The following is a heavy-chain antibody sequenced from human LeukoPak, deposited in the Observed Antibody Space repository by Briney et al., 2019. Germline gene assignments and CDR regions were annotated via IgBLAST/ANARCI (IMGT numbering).Heavy chain of an antibody. CDR2: IYSGGST. CDR1: GFTVSSNY. Sequence: PGGSLRLSCAASGFTVSSNYMSWVRQAPGKGLEWVSVIYSGGSTYYADSVKGRFTISRDNSKNTLCLQMNSLRAEDTAVYYCARALGGYYYDSSGYYDYWGQGTLVTVSS. J-gene: IGHJ4*02. CDR3: ARALGGYYYDSSGYYDY. V-gene: IGHV3-66*01. D-gene: IGHD3-22*01.